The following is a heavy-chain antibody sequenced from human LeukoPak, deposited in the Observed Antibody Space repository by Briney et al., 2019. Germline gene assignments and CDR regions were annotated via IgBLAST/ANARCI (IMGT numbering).Heavy chain of an antibody. J-gene: IGHJ5*02. Sequence: SETLSLTCTVSGGSISSSSYYWGWIRQSPGKGLEWIGYIYYSGSTYYNPSLKSRVTISVDTSKNQFSLKLSSVTAADTAVYYCAREFMPYSSGWSNWFDPWGQGTLVTVSS. CDR3: AREFMPYSSGWSNWFDP. CDR2: IYYSGST. D-gene: IGHD6-19*01. CDR1: GGSISSSSYY. V-gene: IGHV4-39*07.